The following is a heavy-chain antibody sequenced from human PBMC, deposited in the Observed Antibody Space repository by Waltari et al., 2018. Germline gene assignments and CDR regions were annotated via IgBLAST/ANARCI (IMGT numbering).Heavy chain of an antibody. CDR3: ARDRGCSTTSCYLGDLYGMDV. CDR2: ISTSSSTI. D-gene: IGHD2-2*01. V-gene: IGHV3-48*03. CDR1: GFTFSSYD. J-gene: IGHJ6*02. Sequence: EVQLVESGGGLVQPGGSLRLSCVASGFTFSSYDMIWVRQAPGKGLEWVSYISTSSSTIYYADSVKGRFTISRDKAKNSLYLQMNSLRAEDTAVYYCARDRGCSTTSCYLGDLYGMDVWGQGTTVTVSS.